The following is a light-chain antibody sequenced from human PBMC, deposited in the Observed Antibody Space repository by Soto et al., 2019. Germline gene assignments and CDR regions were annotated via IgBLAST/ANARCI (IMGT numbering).Light chain of an antibody. CDR2: GAS. CDR1: QSVSSN. Sequence: EIVMTQSPATLSVSPGERATLSCRASQSVSSNLAWYQQKPGQAPRLLIYGASTRATGIPARFSGSGSGTEFTLTISRLQTDDCAVYYCQQYDNWPRTFGQGTKVEIK. V-gene: IGKV3-15*01. J-gene: IGKJ1*01. CDR3: QQYDNWPRT.